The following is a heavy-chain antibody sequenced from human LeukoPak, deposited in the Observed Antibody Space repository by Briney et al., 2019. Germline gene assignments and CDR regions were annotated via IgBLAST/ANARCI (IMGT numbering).Heavy chain of an antibody. J-gene: IGHJ4*02. Sequence: SEALSLTCTVSGGSIRYYYWSWIRQSPGKGLEWIGYIYYNGSTNYNPSLKSRVTISVDMSKNQFSLKMSSVTAADTAVYYCARKGGLFDYWGQGRLVTVSS. CDR1: GGSIRYYY. CDR2: IYYNGST. V-gene: IGHV4-59*01. CDR3: ARKGGLFDY. D-gene: IGHD2-15*01.